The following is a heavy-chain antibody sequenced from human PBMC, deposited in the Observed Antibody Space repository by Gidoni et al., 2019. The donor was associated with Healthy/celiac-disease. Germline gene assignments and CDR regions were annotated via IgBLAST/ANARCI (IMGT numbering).Heavy chain of an antibody. Sequence: EVQLVQSGAAVKSPGESLTISCTGSGSSFTGYWMGWVRQTPGKGLAWWGIIYPGDYETRYSPSFQGQGTSSADKSISNAYLQWSSLKASDTAMDYCARPPIYSSGWYSLGYWGQGTLVTVSS. D-gene: IGHD6-19*01. CDR3: ARPPIYSSGWYSLGY. J-gene: IGHJ4*02. V-gene: IGHV5-51*03. CDR2: IYPGDYET. CDR1: GSSFTGYW.